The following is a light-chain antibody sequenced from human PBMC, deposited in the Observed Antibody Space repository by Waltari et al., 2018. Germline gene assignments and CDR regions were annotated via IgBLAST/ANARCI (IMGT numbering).Light chain of an antibody. CDR2: AAS. V-gene: IGKV1-8*01. CDR1: QGISSY. Sequence: AIRMPQSPSSISASTGDRVTITCRASQGISSYLAWYQQKPGKAPNLLMYAASSLQIGVPSRFSGRGSGTEFTLTISCLQSEDFATYYCQQYYSYPWTFGQGTMVEIK. J-gene: IGKJ1*01. CDR3: QQYYSYPWT.